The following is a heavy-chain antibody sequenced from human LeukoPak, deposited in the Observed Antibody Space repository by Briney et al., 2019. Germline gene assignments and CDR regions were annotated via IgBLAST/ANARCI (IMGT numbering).Heavy chain of an antibody. CDR3: ARVGYYYGMDV. Sequence: PSETLSLTCTVSGGSISSTSYYWGWIRQPPGTGLEWIGSIYYSGGTYYNPSLKSRVTISVDTSKNQFSLNLSSVTAADTAVYYCARVGYYYGMDVWGQGTTVTVSS. CDR2: IYYSGGT. V-gene: IGHV4-39*01. D-gene: IGHD1-26*01. CDR1: GGSISSTSYY. J-gene: IGHJ6*02.